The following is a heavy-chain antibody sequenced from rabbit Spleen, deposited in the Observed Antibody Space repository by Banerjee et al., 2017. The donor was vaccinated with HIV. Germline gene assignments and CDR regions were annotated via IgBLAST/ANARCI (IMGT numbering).Heavy chain of an antibody. CDR3: ARDPYSYDDYGDYPFNL. D-gene: IGHD2-1*01. V-gene: IGHV1S47*01. CDR2: IDPIFGTT. Sequence: QEQLVESGGGLVQPGGSLKLSCKASGFDFSSYGVSWVRQAPGKGLEWIGYIDPIFGTTHYASWVNGRFTISSHNAQNTLYLQLNSLTAADTATYFCARDPYSYDDYGDYPFNLWGPGTLVTVS. CDR1: GFDFSSYG. J-gene: IGHJ4*01.